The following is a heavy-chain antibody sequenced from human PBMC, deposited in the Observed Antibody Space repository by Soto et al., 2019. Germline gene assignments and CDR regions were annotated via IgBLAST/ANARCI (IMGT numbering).Heavy chain of an antibody. CDR2: IIPIFGTA. J-gene: IGHJ6*02. CDR1: GGTFSSYA. CDR3: ARSGITMVRGVYYYYGMDV. Sequence: SVKVSCNASGGTFSSYAISWVRQAPGQELEWMGGIIPIFGTANYAQKFQGRVTITADKSTSTAYMELSSLRSEDTAVYYCARSGITMVRGVYYYYGMDVWGQGTTVTVSS. V-gene: IGHV1-69*06. D-gene: IGHD3-10*01.